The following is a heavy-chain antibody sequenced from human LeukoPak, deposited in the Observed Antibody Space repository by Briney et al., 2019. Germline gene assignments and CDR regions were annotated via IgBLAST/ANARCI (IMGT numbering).Heavy chain of an antibody. D-gene: IGHD3-3*01. CDR2: ISAYNGNT. CDR3: ARGATLYDFWSGYQNFDY. Sequence: ASVKVSCKASGYTFTSYGISWVRQAPGQGLEWMGWISAYNGNTNYAQKLQGRVTMTTDTSTSTAYMELRSLRSEDTAVYYCARGATLYDFWSGYQNFDYWGQGTLVTVSS. CDR1: GYTFTSYG. V-gene: IGHV1-18*01. J-gene: IGHJ4*02.